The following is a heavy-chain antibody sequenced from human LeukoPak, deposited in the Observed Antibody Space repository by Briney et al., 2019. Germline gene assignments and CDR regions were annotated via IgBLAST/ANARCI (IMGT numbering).Heavy chain of an antibody. D-gene: IGHD3-22*01. Sequence: RLSXXXSGFTFSSYGMHWVRQAPGKGLEWVAVISYDGSNKYYADSVKGRFTISRDNSKNTLYLQMNSLRAEDTAVYYCAKEDYDSSGYYYYRFDYWGQGTLVTVSS. J-gene: IGHJ4*02. CDR2: ISYDGSNK. CDR1: GFTFSSYG. CDR3: AKEDYDSSGYYYYRFDY. V-gene: IGHV3-30*18.